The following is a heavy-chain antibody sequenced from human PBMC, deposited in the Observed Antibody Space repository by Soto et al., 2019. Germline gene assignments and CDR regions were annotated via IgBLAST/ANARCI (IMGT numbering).Heavy chain of an antibody. V-gene: IGHV3-23*01. Sequence: PGGSLRLSCAASGFTFSNYAMSWVRQTPGKGLEWVSGISGSGGTTDYADSAKGRFTISRDKSKNTLYLQMNSLRPEDTAVYYCAKDRETSMVGSYFDSWGQGTMLPVSS. CDR3: AKDRETSMVGSYFDS. J-gene: IGHJ4*02. CDR2: ISGSGGTT. CDR1: GFTFSNYA. D-gene: IGHD3-10*01.